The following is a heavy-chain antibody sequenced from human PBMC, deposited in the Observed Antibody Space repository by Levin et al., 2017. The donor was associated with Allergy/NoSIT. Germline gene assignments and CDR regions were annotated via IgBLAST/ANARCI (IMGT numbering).Heavy chain of an antibody. Sequence: SETLSLTCTVSGGSISSSSYYWGWIRQPPGRGLEWIGSVYYNGSTYYNPSLRSRVTISVHTSKNQFSLILSSVTAADTAVYYCARPITMCRGVDGLGPKYYYNGMDVWGQGTTVTVSS. CDR1: GGSISSSSYY. J-gene: IGHJ6*02. V-gene: IGHV4-39*01. D-gene: IGHD3-10*01. CDR3: ARPITMCRGVDGLGPKYYYNGMDV. CDR2: VYYNGST.